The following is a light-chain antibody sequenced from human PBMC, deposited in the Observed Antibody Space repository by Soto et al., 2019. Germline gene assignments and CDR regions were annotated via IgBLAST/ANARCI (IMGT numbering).Light chain of an antibody. CDR1: QGSRND. V-gene: IGKV1-6*01. J-gene: IGKJ3*01. Sequence: AIQMTQSPSSLSASGGDRVTITCRASQGSRNDLDWFQQKPGKATKLLIYAASNLQSGVPARFSGSGSGTDFTLTIRSLQPEDFATYYCLQKYFYPFTFGPGTKVDIK. CDR3: LQKYFYPFT. CDR2: AAS.